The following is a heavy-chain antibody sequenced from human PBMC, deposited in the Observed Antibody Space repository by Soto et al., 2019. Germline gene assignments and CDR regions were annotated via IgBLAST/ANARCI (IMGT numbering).Heavy chain of an antibody. D-gene: IGHD5-12*01. Sequence: QVQLVQSGAEVKKPGASVKVSCKASGYTFTSYAMHWVRQAPGQRLEWMGWINAGNGNTKYSQKFQGRVTITRDTSESTAYMELSSLRSEDTAVYYCARERGYSGYGRGVFDPWGQGTLVTVSS. J-gene: IGHJ5*02. V-gene: IGHV1-3*01. CDR2: INAGNGNT. CDR3: ARERGYSGYGRGVFDP. CDR1: GYTFTSYA.